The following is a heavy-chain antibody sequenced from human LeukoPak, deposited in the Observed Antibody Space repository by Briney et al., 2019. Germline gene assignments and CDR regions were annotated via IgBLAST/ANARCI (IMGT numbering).Heavy chain of an antibody. D-gene: IGHD6-13*01. V-gene: IGHV1-2*06. J-gene: IGHJ4*02. Sequence: GASVKVSCKASGYTFTGYYIHWVRQAPGQGLEWMVRINPDNGDTNYAQKFQGRVTMTRDTSISTAYMELSRLRSDDTAVYYCARDRSSSSWYSDFDYWGQGTLVTVSS. CDR2: INPDNGDT. CDR1: GYTFTGYY. CDR3: ARDRSSSSWYSDFDY.